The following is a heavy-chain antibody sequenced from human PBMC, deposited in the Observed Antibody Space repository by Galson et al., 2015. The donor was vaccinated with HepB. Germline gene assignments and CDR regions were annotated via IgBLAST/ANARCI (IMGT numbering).Heavy chain of an antibody. V-gene: IGHV3-9*01. Sequence: SLRLSCAASGFSFGNYATHWVRQGPGKGLEWVAGISWNSRSIGYADSVKGRFTISRDNAKKSLYLQMNSLRTDDTALYYCAKDALCSSTANWYFDFWGRGTLVTVSS. J-gene: IGHJ2*01. CDR2: ISWNSRSI. CDR1: GFSFGNYA. D-gene: IGHD2-2*01. CDR3: AKDALCSSTANWYFDF.